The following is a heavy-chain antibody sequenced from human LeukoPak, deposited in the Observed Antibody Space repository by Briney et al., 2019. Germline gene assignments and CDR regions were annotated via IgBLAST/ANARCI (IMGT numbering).Heavy chain of an antibody. CDR3: ARDYYDRYGMDV. D-gene: IGHD3-16*01. V-gene: IGHV4-4*07. CDR2: IYNSGST. J-gene: IGHJ6*02. CDR1: GGSISSYY. Sequence: PSETLSLTCTVSGGSISSYYWSWIRQPAGKGLEWIGRIYNSGSTNYNPSLKSRVTMSLDTSKNQLSLRLSSVTAADTAIYYCARDYYDRYGMDVWGQGTTVIISS.